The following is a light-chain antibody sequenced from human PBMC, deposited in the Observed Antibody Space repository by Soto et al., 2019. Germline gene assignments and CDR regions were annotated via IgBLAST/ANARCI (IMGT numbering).Light chain of an antibody. V-gene: IGKV1-39*01. Sequence: GRAPSLLIYGSYNLQTGVPSRFSGSGSDTDFTLTISSLQPEDFGTYYCQQDNMTPFTFGPGTKVDIK. CDR2: GSY. CDR3: QQDNMTPFT. J-gene: IGKJ3*01.